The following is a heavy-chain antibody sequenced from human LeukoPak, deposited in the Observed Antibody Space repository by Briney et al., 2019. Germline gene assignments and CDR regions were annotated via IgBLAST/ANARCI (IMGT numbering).Heavy chain of an antibody. Sequence: SETLSLTCTVSGGSISSYYWSWIRQPPGKGLEWIGYIYYSGSTNYNPSLKSRVTISVDTSKNQFSLKLSSVTAADTAVYYCARTPCGGDCYARHAFDIWGQGTMVTVSS. CDR2: IYYSGST. CDR1: GGSISSYY. D-gene: IGHD2-21*02. CDR3: ARTPCGGDCYARHAFDI. J-gene: IGHJ3*02. V-gene: IGHV4-59*08.